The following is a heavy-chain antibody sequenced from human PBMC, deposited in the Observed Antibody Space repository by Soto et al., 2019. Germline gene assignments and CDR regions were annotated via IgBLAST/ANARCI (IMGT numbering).Heavy chain of an antibody. J-gene: IGHJ6*03. CDR3: AKDTSSSPYYMDV. V-gene: IGHV3-23*01. D-gene: IGHD2-2*01. CDR2: LTDSTGTT. Sequence: GGSLRLSCAASGFTFSNFAMSWVRHAPGKGLEWVSELTDSTGTTYYADSVRGRFIISRDNSQNTLHLQMNSLRPEDTAVYYCAKDTSSSPYYMDVGGTGTSVTVSS. CDR1: GFTFSNFA.